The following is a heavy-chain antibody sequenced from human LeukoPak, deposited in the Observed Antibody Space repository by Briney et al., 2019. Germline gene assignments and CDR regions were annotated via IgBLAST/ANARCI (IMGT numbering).Heavy chain of an antibody. V-gene: IGHV3-74*01. CDR2: IKNDGIT. CDR1: GFTFSNYW. Sequence: GGSLRRSGAASGFTFSNYWMHWVRQAPGKGLEGVSRIKNDGITTYPESVRGGFTIPRDHANNTLYLQMNTLRAEHTAVYYCATALRDFGHWGQGTLVTVSS. CDR3: ATALRDFGH. J-gene: IGHJ4*02.